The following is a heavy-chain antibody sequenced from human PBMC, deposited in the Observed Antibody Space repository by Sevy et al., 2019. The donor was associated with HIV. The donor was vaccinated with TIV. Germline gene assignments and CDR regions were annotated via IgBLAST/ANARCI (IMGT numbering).Heavy chain of an antibody. V-gene: IGHV5-51*01. CDR3: ARTRSDSGSYTALAYYYYMDV. D-gene: IGHD1-26*01. CDR1: GYSFTSYW. CDR2: IYPGDSDT. Sequence: GGSLRLSCKGSGYSFTSYWIGWVRQMPGKGLEWMGIIYPGDSDTRYSPSFQGQVTISADKSISTAYLQWSSRKASDTAMYYCARTRSDSGSYTALAYYYYMDVWGKGTTVTVSS. J-gene: IGHJ6*03.